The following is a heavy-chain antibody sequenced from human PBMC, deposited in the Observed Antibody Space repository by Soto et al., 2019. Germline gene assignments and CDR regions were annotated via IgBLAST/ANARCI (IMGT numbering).Heavy chain of an antibody. D-gene: IGHD1-26*01. CDR3: ARGLRGANLRGGYNWFDP. CDR2: TYYRSKWYN. V-gene: IGHV6-1*01. CDR1: GDSVSSNSAA. Sequence: QVQLQQSGPGLVKPSQTLSLTCAISGDSVSSNSAAWNWIRQSPSRGLEWLGRTYYRSKWYNDYAVSVKSRITINPDTSKNQFSLQLNSVTPEDTAVYYCARGLRGANLRGGYNWFDPWGQGTLVTVSS. J-gene: IGHJ5*02.